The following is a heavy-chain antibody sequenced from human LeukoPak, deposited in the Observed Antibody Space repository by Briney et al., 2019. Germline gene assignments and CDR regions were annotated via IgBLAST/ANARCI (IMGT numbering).Heavy chain of an antibody. Sequence: ASVKVSCKASGYTFTSYYMHWVRQAPGQGLEWMGWISAYNGNTNYAQKLQGRVTMTTDTSTSTAYMELRSLRSDDTAVYYCARGDYYDSSGYYEIRNWYFDLWGRGTLVTVSS. CDR2: ISAYNGNT. CDR3: ARGDYYDSSGYYEIRNWYFDL. CDR1: GYTFTSYY. D-gene: IGHD3-22*01. J-gene: IGHJ2*01. V-gene: IGHV1-18*04.